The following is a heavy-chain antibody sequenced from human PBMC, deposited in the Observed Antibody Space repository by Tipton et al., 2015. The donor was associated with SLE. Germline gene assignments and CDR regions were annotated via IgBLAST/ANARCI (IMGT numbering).Heavy chain of an antibody. CDR1: GGSFSGYY. V-gene: IGHV4-34*01. CDR3: ARALSSGWYYY. CDR2: INHSGST. Sequence: TLSLTCAVYGGSFSGYYWSWIRQPPGKGLEWIGEINHSGSTNYNPSLKSRVTISVDTSKKQCSLKLSSVTAADTAVYCCARALSSGWYYYWGQGTLVTISS. D-gene: IGHD6-19*01. J-gene: IGHJ4*02.